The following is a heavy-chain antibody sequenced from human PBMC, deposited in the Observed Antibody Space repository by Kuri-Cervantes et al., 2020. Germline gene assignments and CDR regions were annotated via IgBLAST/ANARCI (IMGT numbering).Heavy chain of an antibody. J-gene: IGHJ4*02. CDR2: IYYSGST. Sequence: SCTVSGGSISSGGYYWSWIRQHPGKGLERIGYIYYSGSTYYNPSLKSRVTISVNTSKNQFSLKLSSVTAADTAVYYCARDEVPHYYDSSGPPTYWGQGTLVTVSS. V-gene: IGHV4-31*02. D-gene: IGHD3-22*01. CDR1: GGSISSGGYY. CDR3: ARDEVPHYYDSSGPPTY.